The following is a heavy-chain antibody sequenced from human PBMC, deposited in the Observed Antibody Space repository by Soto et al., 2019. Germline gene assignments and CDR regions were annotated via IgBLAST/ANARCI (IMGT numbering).Heavy chain of an antibody. CDR2: ISAYNGNT. V-gene: IGHV1-18*04. D-gene: IGHD2-15*01. Sequence: ASVKVSCQASGYTFTSYGISWVRQAPGQGLEWMGWISAYNGNTNYAQKLQGRVTMTTDTSTSTAYMELMSLRSDYTAVYYCARLGGDIVVGVAALKPFYYCYGMDVWGQGTTVTVSS. CDR1: GYTFTSYG. J-gene: IGHJ6*02. CDR3: ARLGGDIVVGVAALKPFYYCYGMDV.